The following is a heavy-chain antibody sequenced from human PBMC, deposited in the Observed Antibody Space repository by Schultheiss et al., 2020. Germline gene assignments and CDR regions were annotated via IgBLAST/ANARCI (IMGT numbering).Heavy chain of an antibody. CDR3: AREARIGYSSGWYSHYYYGMDV. V-gene: IGHV4-59*01. J-gene: IGHJ6*02. Sequence: SETLSLTCTVSGGSISSYYWSWNRQPPGKGLEWIGYIYYSGSTNYNPALKSRVTISVDTSKNQFSLKLSSVTAADTAVYYCAREARIGYSSGWYSHYYYGMDVWGQGTTVTVSS. CDR1: GGSISSYY. D-gene: IGHD6-19*01. CDR2: IYYSGST.